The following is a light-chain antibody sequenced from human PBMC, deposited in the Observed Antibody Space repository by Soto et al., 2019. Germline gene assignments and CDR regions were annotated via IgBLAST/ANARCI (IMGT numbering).Light chain of an antibody. V-gene: IGLV1-40*01. J-gene: IGLJ2*01. CDR3: QSYDSSLV. CDR2: GNS. CDR1: SSNIGAGYD. Sequence: QSVLTQPPSVSGAPGQRVTISCTGSSSNIGAGYDVHWYQQLPGTAPKLLIYGNSNRPSGGPDRFSGSKSGTSASRAITGLEAEDEDYYSCQSYDSSLVFGGGTKVTVL.